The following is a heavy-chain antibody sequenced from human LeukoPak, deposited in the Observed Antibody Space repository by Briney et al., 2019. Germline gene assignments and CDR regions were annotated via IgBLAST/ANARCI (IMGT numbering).Heavy chain of an antibody. Sequence: PGGSLRFSCAASGFTFSSYWMHWVRQAQGQGLVWVSRLNSDGSSTSYADSVKGRFTISRDNATNTMYLHMNSLRAEDTAVYYYAREPSGSYYFDYWGQGTLVTVSS. CDR1: GFTFSSYW. J-gene: IGHJ4*02. CDR2: LNSDGSST. V-gene: IGHV3-74*01. D-gene: IGHD1-26*01. CDR3: AREPSGSYYFDY.